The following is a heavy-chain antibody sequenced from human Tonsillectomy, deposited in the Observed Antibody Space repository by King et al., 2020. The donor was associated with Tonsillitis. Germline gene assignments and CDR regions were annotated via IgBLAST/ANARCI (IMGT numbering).Heavy chain of an antibody. J-gene: IGHJ4*02. CDR3: ARDAGAFDS. V-gene: IGHV1-2*02. CDR2: ISPRRGAT. Sequence: QLVQSGVEVKEPGASVKVSCKASGYTFTGNYIQWVRQAPGQGLEWMGWISPRRGATVYAQKFQGRIIMTRDTSMSTAYMELSGLSYDDTAVYFCARDAGAFDSWGQGTLVTVSS. D-gene: IGHD1-26*01. CDR1: GYTFTGNY.